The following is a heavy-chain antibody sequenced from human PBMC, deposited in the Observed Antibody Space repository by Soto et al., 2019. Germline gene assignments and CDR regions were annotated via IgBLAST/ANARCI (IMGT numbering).Heavy chain of an antibody. CDR3: ARGDNDY. Sequence: GASVKVSCKASGYTFTNYYVQWVRQAPGQGLEWLGVIQPDGGHTTYSQKFHDRVTMTRDTFTSTVYMELSSLRSEDTAVYYCARGDNDYWGQGTLVTVSS. CDR2: IQPDGGHT. V-gene: IGHV1-46*01. CDR1: GYTFTNYY. J-gene: IGHJ4*02.